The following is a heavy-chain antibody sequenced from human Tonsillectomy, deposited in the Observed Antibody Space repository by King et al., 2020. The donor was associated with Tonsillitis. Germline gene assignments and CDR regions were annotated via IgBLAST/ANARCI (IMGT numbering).Heavy chain of an antibody. V-gene: IGHV3-43*02. D-gene: IGHD5-18*01. CDR1: GFTFDDYA. Sequence: VQLVESGGGVVQPGGSLRLSCAASGFTFDDYAMHWVRQPPGKGLEWVSLINGDGDSTYYADSVKGRFTISRDNSKNSLYLQMNNLRTEDTALYYCAIDRSRILLWSSLRNWGQGTLVTVSS. CDR2: INGDGDST. J-gene: IGHJ4*02. CDR3: AIDRSRILLWSSLRN.